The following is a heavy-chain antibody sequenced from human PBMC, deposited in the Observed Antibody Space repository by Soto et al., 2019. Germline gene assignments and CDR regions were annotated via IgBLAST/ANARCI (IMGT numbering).Heavy chain of an antibody. CDR3: ASDAVVRQTTRSRLDS. V-gene: IGHV1-46*01. Sequence: QVQLVQSGAEVKKPGASVKVSCKASGDIFINYHIHWVRQAPGQGREWMGIINPSDGSTSYAEKLQGRVTMTADTSTSTVYMELSSLRSVDTAVYYCASDAVVRQTTRSRLDSWGQGTPVTVSS. D-gene: IGHD2-21*01. CDR2: INPSDGST. CDR1: GDIFINYH. J-gene: IGHJ4*02.